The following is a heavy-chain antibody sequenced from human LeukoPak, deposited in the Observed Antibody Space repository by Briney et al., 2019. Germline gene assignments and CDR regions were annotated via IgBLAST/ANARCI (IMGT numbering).Heavy chain of an antibody. D-gene: IGHD6-13*01. CDR2: IYSYGTT. CDR1: GFTVSSNY. J-gene: IGHJ4*03. CDR3: ARESAPGYIDY. Sequence: GGSLRLSCAASGFTVSSNYMTWARQAPGKGLEWVSVIYSYGTTYYADSVKGRFTISRDNSKNTVFLQMNSLRVEDTAVYYCARESAPGYIDYWGHGTLVSVSS. V-gene: IGHV3-66*01.